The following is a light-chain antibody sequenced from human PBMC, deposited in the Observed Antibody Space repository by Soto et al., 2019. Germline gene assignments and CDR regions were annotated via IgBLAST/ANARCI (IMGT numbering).Light chain of an antibody. CDR3: QQYNSWLWT. Sequence: EIVMTQSPATLSVSPGEGATLSCSASQSVSSKLAWYQQKPGQAPRLLLYGASTRATGIPARFSGSGSGTEFTLIISSLQSEDSAVYYCQQYNSWLWTFGQGTKVDIK. V-gene: IGKV3-15*01. J-gene: IGKJ1*01. CDR2: GAS. CDR1: QSVSSK.